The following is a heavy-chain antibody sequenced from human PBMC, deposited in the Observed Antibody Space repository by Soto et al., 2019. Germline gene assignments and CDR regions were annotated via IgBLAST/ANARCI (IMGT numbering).Heavy chain of an antibody. CDR2: IGGTGQYT. J-gene: IGHJ6*02. Sequence: GALRLSCRASGFIFQNFVINWVRQAPGKGLEWVSIIGGTGQYTFYADSVRGRFTFSRDNSENTVYLEMNSLRAEDKAIYFCQKGGTSHIYGIDLWGPGTTVTVSS. D-gene: IGHD1-1*01. V-gene: IGHV3-23*01. CDR1: GFIFQNFV. CDR3: QKGGTSHIYGIDL.